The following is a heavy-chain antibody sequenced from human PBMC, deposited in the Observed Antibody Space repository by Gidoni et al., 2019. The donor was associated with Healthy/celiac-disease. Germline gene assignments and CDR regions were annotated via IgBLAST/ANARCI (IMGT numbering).Heavy chain of an antibody. CDR1: GGSISSSSYY. V-gene: IGHV4-39*01. J-gene: IGHJ2*01. CDR3: ARPGSSSWYTRWYFDL. CDR2: IYYSGST. D-gene: IGHD6-13*01. Sequence: QLQLQESGPGLVKPSETLSLTCTVSGGSISSSSYYWGWIRQPPGKGLEWIGSIYYSGSTYYNPSLKSRVTISVDTSKNQFSLKLSSVTAADTAVYYCARPGSSSWYTRWYFDLWGRGTLVTVSS.